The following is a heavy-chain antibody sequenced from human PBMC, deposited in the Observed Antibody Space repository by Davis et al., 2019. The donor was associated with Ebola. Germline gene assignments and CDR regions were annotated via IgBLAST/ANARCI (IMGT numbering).Heavy chain of an antibody. CDR2: IYHSGST. CDR3: AIQVVGTTRVFDF. D-gene: IGHD2-15*01. Sequence: MPSETLSLTCAVSGGPISSGGYSWSWIRQPPGKGLEWIGYIYHSGSTYYNPSLSSRVAVSVDTSKNHFSLKLSSVTAADTAIYYCAIQVVGTTRVFDFWGQGTLVTVSS. CDR1: GGPISSGGYS. J-gene: IGHJ4*02. V-gene: IGHV4-30-2*01.